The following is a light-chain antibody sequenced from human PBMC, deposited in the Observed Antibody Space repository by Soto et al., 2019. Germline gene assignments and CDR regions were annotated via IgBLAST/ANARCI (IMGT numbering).Light chain of an antibody. Sequence: EIVLTQPPATLSLSPGERATLSCGASQTVNSRYLGWYQQKPGLAPRLLIYDASTRATGIPDRFSGRGSGTDFTLTISRLEPEDFAVYFCQQYSSSPYTFGQGTKVEIK. J-gene: IGKJ2*01. CDR3: QQYSSSPYT. CDR1: QTVNSRY. CDR2: DAS. V-gene: IGKV3D-20*01.